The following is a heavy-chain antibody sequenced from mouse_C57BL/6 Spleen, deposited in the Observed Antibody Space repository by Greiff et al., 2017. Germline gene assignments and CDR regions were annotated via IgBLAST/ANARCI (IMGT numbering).Heavy chain of an antibody. CDR1: GYTFTSYW. CDR2: ITPNTGGT. J-gene: IGHJ3*01. Sequence: QVQLQQPGAELVKPGASVKLSCKASGYTFTSYWMHWVKQRPGRGLEWIGRITPNTGGTKYNEKFKSKATLTVDKSSSTAYMQLSSLTSEDAAVYYCARPPYDSSPWFAYWGQGTLVTVSA. V-gene: IGHV1-72*01. D-gene: IGHD1-1*01. CDR3: ARPPYDSSPWFAY.